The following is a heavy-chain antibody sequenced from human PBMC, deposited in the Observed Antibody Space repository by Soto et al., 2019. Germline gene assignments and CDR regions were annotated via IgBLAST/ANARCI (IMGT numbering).Heavy chain of an antibody. CDR2: INGGNGNT. V-gene: IGHV1-3*01. CDR3: AVIAVAGLDSFDI. D-gene: IGHD6-19*01. J-gene: IGHJ3*02. CDR1: GYTFTSYA. Sequence: GASVKVSCKASGYTFTSYAVHWVRPAPGQRLEWMGWINGGNGNTKYSQKFQGRVTITRDTSARTAYMELSSLRSEDTAVYYCAVIAVAGLDSFDIWGQGTMVTVSS.